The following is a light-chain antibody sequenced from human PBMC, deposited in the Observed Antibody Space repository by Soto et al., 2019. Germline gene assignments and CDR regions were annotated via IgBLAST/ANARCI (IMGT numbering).Light chain of an antibody. CDR2: GAS. CDR1: QSVSSSF. V-gene: IGKV3-20*01. CDR3: QQYGSSPWT. Sequence: EIVMTQSPATLSLSPGERVTLSCRASQSVSSSFVAWFQQKPGQAPRLLIYGASSRATGIPDRFSGSGSGTDFTLTINRLEPEDFAMYFCQQYGSSPWTFGQGTKVEIK. J-gene: IGKJ1*01.